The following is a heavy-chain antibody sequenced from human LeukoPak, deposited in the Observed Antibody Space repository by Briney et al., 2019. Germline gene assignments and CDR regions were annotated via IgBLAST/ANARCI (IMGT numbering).Heavy chain of an antibody. V-gene: IGHV3-23*01. CDR1: GFTFSSYA. J-gene: IGHJ4*02. CDR2: ISGSGGST. D-gene: IGHD3-22*01. Sequence: GGSLRLSCAASGFTFSSYAMSWVRQAPGKGLEWVSAISGSGGSTYYADSVKGRFTISRDNSKNTLYLQMNSLRAEDTAVYYCAKEEHYYDSSGYYLGSNYFDYWGQGTLVTVSS. CDR3: AKEEHYYDSSGYYLGSNYFDY.